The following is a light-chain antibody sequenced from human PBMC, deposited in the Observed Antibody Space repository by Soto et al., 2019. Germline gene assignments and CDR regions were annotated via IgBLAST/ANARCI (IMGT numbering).Light chain of an antibody. Sequence: DIQMTQSPSSLSASVGDRVTITCRASQSSSSYLNWYPQKPGKAPNLLIYAASSLQSAVPSQFSHSGPGTDSTLTISRLRRDDFETYYYQQRYRAPFTFGPGTNVDI. CDR2: AAS. J-gene: IGKJ3*01. CDR1: QSSSSY. V-gene: IGKV1-39*01. CDR3: QQRYRAPFT.